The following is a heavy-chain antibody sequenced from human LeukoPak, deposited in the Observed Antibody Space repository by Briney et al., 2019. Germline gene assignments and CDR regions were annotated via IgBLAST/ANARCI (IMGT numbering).Heavy chain of an antibody. CDR3: AREEHLAGYYYGMDV. Sequence: PSETLCLTCTEPGGSISSYYWSWIRQPPGKGLEWIGYIYYSGSTNYNPSLKSRVTISVDTSKNQFSLKLSSVTAADTAVYYCAREEHLAGYYYGMDVWGQGTTVTVSS. J-gene: IGHJ6*02. D-gene: IGHD1/OR15-1a*01. CDR2: IYYSGST. CDR1: GGSISSYY. V-gene: IGHV4-59*01.